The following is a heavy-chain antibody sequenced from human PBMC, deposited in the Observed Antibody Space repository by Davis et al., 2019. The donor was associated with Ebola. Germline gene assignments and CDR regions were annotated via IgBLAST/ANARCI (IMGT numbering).Heavy chain of an antibody. D-gene: IGHD4-17*01. J-gene: IGHJ3*01. Sequence: GESLKISCEGSGFSFSDYYMSWIRQAPGKGLEWVSYISSHGSTTFYADSVKGRFTVSRDNAKKSLYLQMNSLRAEDTAIYYCAKENGDTFLRIGFELWGQGTTVTVSS. CDR1: GFSFSDYY. CDR3: AKENGDTFLRIGFEL. CDR2: ISSHGSTT. V-gene: IGHV3-11*01.